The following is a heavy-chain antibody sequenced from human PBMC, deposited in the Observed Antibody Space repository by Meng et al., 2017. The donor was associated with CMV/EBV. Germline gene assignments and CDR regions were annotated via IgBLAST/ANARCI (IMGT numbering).Heavy chain of an antibody. CDR1: GGSISSGSYY. Sequence: QVPLQEPGPGLVKPSQTLSLTCTVSGGSISSGSYYWSWIRQPAGKGLEWIGRIYTSGSTNYNPSLKSRVTISVDTSKNQFSLKLSSVTAADTAVYYCAREAFKVLFFPFDPWGQGTLVTVSS. CDR3: AREAFKVLFFPFDP. D-gene: IGHD1-1*01. J-gene: IGHJ5*02. V-gene: IGHV4-61*02. CDR2: IYTSGST.